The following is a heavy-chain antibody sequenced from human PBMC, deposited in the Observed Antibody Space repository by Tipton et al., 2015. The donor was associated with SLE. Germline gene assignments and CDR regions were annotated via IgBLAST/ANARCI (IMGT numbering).Heavy chain of an antibody. D-gene: IGHD5-12*01. Sequence: TLSLTCTVSGGSISSGGYYWSWIRQHPGKGLEWIGYIYYSGSTYYNPSLKSRITISVDTSKNQFSLKLSSVTAADTAVYYCARGGVARFDYWGQGTLVTVSS. CDR1: GGSISSGGYY. J-gene: IGHJ4*02. V-gene: IGHV4-31*03. CDR3: ARGGVARFDY. CDR2: IYYSGST.